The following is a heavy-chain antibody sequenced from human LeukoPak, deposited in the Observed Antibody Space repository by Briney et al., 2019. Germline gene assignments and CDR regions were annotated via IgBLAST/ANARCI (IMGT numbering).Heavy chain of an antibody. V-gene: IGHV3-30*04. J-gene: IGHJ4*02. CDR1: GFTFSSYA. D-gene: IGHD3-22*01. Sequence: GGSLRLSCAVSGFTFSSYAMEWVRQAPGKGLEWVAVISNDGSNKHYVDSVKGRFTISRDNPKNTLSLQMNSLRVEDTAVYYCATLPYYYDSSGSYYFDYWGQGTLVTVSS. CDR3: ATLPYYYDSSGSYYFDY. CDR2: ISNDGSNK.